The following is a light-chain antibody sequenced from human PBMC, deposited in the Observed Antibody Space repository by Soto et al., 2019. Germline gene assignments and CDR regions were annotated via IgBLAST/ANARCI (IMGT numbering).Light chain of an antibody. CDR2: GAS. Sequence: IVMTQSPATQCVSPGERTTLSGRASQSVNIYLAWYQQKPGQAPRLLIFGASSRATGIPARLSGSGSGTEFNLTISSLQSEDFAVYFCQQYDDWLRLTFGGGTKVDIK. CDR3: QQYDDWLRLT. J-gene: IGKJ4*01. V-gene: IGKV3D-15*01. CDR1: QSVNIY.